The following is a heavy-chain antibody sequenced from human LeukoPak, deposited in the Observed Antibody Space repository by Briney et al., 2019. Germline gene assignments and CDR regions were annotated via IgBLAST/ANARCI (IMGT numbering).Heavy chain of an antibody. D-gene: IGHD5-24*01. CDR3: ARGKEMARTSGYYSFDF. V-gene: IGHV4-4*07. CDR2: VSDTGRA. CDR1: IGSLNTYF. Sequence: SETLSLTCTVSIGSLNTYFWTWVRQPAGKGLEWIGRVSDTGRAYYNPSLESRVTISLDTSKNQFSLKVTSVTAADTAVYYCARGKEMARTSGYYSFDFWGQGTLVSVSS. J-gene: IGHJ4*02.